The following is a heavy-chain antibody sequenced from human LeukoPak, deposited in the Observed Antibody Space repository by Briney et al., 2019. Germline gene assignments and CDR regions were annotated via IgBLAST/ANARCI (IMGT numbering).Heavy chain of an antibody. V-gene: IGHV4-30-2*01. CDR3: ATRPAGNTGAAIFDF. J-gene: IGHJ5*01. D-gene: IGHD6-6*01. CDR1: GGSISSGGYS. Sequence: SQTLSLTCAVSGGSISSGGYSWSWIRPPPGKGLEWIGYIYHGGTVYYNPSLKSGVTISVDRSKNQCSLDRSSVTAADPAVYYCATRPAGNTGAAIFDFWSRGTLVTVSS. CDR2: IYHGGTV.